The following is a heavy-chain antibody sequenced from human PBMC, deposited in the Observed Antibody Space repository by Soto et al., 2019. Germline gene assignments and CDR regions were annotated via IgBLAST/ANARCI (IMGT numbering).Heavy chain of an antibody. CDR1: GFTFTRYS. V-gene: IGHV3-21*01. J-gene: IGHJ4*02. CDR2: ISSTTNYI. Sequence: EVQLLESGGGLVQPGGSLRLSCATSGFTFTRYSMNWVRQAPGQGLEWVSSISSTTNYIYYADSMKGRFTVSRDNAKNSVYLEMNSLSAEDTAVYYCASESEDLTSNLDYWGQGTLVTVSS. CDR3: ASESEDLTSNLDY.